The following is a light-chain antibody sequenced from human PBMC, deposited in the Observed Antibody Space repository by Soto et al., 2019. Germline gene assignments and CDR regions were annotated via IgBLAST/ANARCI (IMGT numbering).Light chain of an antibody. Sequence: EIVMTQSPATLSVSPGERATLSCRASQSVSSNLAWYQQKPGQAPRLLIYGASTRATGIPARFSGSGSGTEFTLTISSLQSADFAAYYCQQYNNWPMYAFGQGTKLEIK. V-gene: IGKV3-15*01. CDR1: QSVSSN. CDR2: GAS. CDR3: QQYNNWPMYA. J-gene: IGKJ2*01.